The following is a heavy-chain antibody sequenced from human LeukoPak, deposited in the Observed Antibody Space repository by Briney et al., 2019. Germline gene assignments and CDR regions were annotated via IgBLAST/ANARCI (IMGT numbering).Heavy chain of an antibody. D-gene: IGHD1-14*01. V-gene: IGHV4-34*01. CDR1: GGSFSGYY. CDR2: INHSGST. CDR3: ARAPNLPPGNWFDP. Sequence: PSETLSLTCAVYGGSFSGYYWSWLRQPPGKGLEWIGEINHSGSTNYNPSLKSRVTISLDTSKNQFSLKLGSVTAADTAVYYWARAPNLPPGNWFDPWGQGTLVTVSS. J-gene: IGHJ5*02.